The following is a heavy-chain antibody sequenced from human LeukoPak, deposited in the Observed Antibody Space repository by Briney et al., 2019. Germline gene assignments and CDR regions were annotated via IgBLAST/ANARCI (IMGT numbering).Heavy chain of an antibody. CDR2: FYYSGST. D-gene: IGHD3-22*01. Sequence: SETLSLTCTVSGGSISSRSYYWGWIRQPPGKGLEWVGSFYYSGSTYYNPSLKSRVTISVDTSKNQFSLNLSYVTAADTAVYYCARITYYYDNSDRGPMDSWGQGTLVTVSS. J-gene: IGHJ4*02. CDR1: GGSISSRSYY. CDR3: ARITYYYDNSDRGPMDS. V-gene: IGHV4-39*01.